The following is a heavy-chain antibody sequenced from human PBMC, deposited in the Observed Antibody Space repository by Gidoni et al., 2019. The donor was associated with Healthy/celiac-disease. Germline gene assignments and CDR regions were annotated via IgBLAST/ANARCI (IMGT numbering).Heavy chain of an antibody. D-gene: IGHD5-12*01. V-gene: IGHV4-34*01. J-gene: IGHJ6*02. CDR1: GGSFSGYY. CDR2: INHSGST. CDR3: ARLRIKRMYYYYGMDV. Sequence: QVQLQQWGAGLLKPSETLSLTCAVYGGSFSGYYWSWIRQPPGKGLEWIGEINHSGSTNYNPSLKSRVTISVDTSKNQFSLKLSSVTAADTAVYYCARLRIKRMYYYYGMDVWGQGTTVTVSS.